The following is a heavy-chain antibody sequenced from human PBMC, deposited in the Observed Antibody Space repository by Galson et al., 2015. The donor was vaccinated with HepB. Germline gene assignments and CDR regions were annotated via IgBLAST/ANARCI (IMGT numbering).Heavy chain of an antibody. CDR1: GFTFSSYW. V-gene: IGHV3-7*01. Sequence: SLRLSCAASGFTFSSYWMSWVRQAPGKGLEWVANIKQDGSEKYYVDSVKARFTISRDNAKNSLYLQMNSLRAEDTAVYYCAGPTSWFARHNFDNWVHGALSTVSS. CDR2: IKQDGSEK. J-gene: IGHJ5*01. CDR3: AGPTSWFARHNFDN. D-gene: IGHD3-10*01.